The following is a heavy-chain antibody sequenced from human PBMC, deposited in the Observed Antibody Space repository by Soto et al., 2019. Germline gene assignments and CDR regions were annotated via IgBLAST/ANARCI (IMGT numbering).Heavy chain of an antibody. D-gene: IGHD3-10*01. CDR3: AIRHYSGSGSYYVGPFDD. CDR1: GFTFSSYA. V-gene: IGHV3-23*01. Sequence: EVHLLESGGGLVQPGGSLRLSCAASGFTFSSYAMSWVRQAPGKGLEWLSGVSGSGGTSFHANSVKGRFTISRDNSKNTLYLQRNSLSVDDTAVYYCAIRHYSGSGSYYVGPFDDWGQGTLVTVSS. J-gene: IGHJ4*02. CDR2: VSGSGGTS.